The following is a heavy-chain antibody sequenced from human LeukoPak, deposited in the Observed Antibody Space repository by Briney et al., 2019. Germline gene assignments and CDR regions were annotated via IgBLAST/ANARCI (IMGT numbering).Heavy chain of an antibody. V-gene: IGHV3-30*02. CDR2: MQYDGSIK. CDR3: ARDSIRQQLYYFDY. CDR1: GFTFSSYW. D-gene: IGHD6-13*01. Sequence: GGSLRLSCAASGFTFSSYWMSWVRQAAGKGLKWVAFMQYDGSIKYYADSVKGRFTISRDNSKNTLYLQMDSLRADDTAVYFCARDSIRQQLYYFDYWGRGTLVTVSS. J-gene: IGHJ4*02.